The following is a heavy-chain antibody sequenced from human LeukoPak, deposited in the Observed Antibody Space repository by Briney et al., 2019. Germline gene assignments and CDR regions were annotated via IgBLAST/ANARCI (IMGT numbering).Heavy chain of an antibody. Sequence: GGSLRLSCAASGFTFPKYEMHWIRQAPGKGLEWVSAISPDNTYYADSVKGRLTISRDDSKNTVYLHMNSPRAEDTARYYCVKEHVDRAFTRSFEIWGQGTVVTVSS. D-gene: IGHD3-10*01. CDR2: ISPDNT. J-gene: IGHJ3*02. CDR3: VKEHVDRAFTRSFEI. V-gene: IGHV3-23*01. CDR1: GFTFPKYE.